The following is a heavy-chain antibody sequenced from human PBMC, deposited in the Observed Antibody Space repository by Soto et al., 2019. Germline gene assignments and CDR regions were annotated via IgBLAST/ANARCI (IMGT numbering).Heavy chain of an antibody. CDR2: ISHYNGNT. CDR1: GYTFTSYG. J-gene: IGHJ5*02. V-gene: IGHV1-18*01. CDR3: ARVVVAATNNWFDP. Sequence: ASVKVSCKASGYTFTSYGISWVRQAPGQGLEWMGWISHYNGNTNYAQNLQGRVTMTTDTSTSTAYMELRSLTSDDTAVYYCARVVVAATNNWFDPWGQGTLVTVSS. D-gene: IGHD2-15*01.